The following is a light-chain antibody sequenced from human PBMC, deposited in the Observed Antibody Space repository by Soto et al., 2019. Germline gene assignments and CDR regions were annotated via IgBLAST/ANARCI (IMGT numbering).Light chain of an antibody. J-gene: IGKJ4*01. CDR1: QSISVY. CDR2: DAS. V-gene: IGKV3-11*01. Sequence: EIVLTQSPATLSLSPGERASLSCRASQSISVYLAWYQQKPGQDPRLLIYDASNRATGIPARFSGSGSGTDFTLTISSLEPEDFAVYYCHQRTKWPLTFGGGKKVEIK. CDR3: HQRTKWPLT.